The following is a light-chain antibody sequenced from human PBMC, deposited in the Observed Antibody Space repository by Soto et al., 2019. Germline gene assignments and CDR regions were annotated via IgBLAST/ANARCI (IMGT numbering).Light chain of an antibody. CDR1: QSISNY. Sequence: DIQMTQSPSTLPASVGDRVTITCRASQSISNYLNWYQQKPGKAPKLLIYDASNLETGVPSRFSGSGSGTDFTFTISSLQPEDIATYYCQQYDNLPISFGQGTKVDIK. CDR2: DAS. CDR3: QQYDNLPIS. J-gene: IGKJ1*01. V-gene: IGKV1-33*01.